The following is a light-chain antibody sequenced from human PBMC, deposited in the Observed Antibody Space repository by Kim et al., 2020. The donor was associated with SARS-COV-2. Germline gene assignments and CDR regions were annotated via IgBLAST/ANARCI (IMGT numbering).Light chain of an antibody. J-gene: IGLJ1*01. CDR3: QAWDSSTLSYV. CDR2: QDS. Sequence: PRQTAGITCYGDKLGDKYACWYQQKPGQSPVLVIYQDSKRPSGIPERFSGSNSGNTATLTISGTQAMDEADYYCQAWDSSTLSYVFGTGTKVTVL. CDR1: KLGDKY. V-gene: IGLV3-1*01.